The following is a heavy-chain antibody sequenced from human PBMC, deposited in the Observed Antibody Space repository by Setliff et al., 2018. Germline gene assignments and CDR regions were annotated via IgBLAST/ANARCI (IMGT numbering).Heavy chain of an antibody. Sequence: PGGSLRLSCAASGFTFSSYSMNWVRQAPGKGLEWVSGINWDGRSIGYADSVKGRFTISRDNAKNSLYLQMNSLRVEDTALYHCVRLGTVAAGDWGQGTLVTVSS. D-gene: IGHD6-19*01. J-gene: IGHJ4*02. CDR3: VRLGTVAAGD. V-gene: IGHV3-20*01. CDR2: INWDGRSI. CDR1: GFTFSSYS.